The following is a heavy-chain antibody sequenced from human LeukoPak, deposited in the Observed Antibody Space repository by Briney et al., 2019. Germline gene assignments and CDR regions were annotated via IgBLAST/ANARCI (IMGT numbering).Heavy chain of an antibody. CDR3: ARSRSGTRWSISIDY. J-gene: IGHJ4*02. CDR1: GGSISSSNYY. CDR2: IYDSGST. V-gene: IGHV4-39*01. Sequence: PSETLSLTCTVSGGSISSSNYYWGWIRQPPGKGLEWIGSIYDSGSTYYSPSLKSRVTISVDTSKNQFSLRLSSVTATDTALYYSARSRSGTRWSISIDYWGQGTLVTVSS. D-gene: IGHD3-10*01.